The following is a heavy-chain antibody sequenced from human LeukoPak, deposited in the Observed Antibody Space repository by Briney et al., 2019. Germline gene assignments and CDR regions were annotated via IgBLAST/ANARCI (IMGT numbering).Heavy chain of an antibody. D-gene: IGHD6-19*01. Sequence: ASVKVSCKASGYTFTGYYMHWVRQAPGQGLEWMGWINPNSGGTNYAQKFQGRVTMTRNTSISTAYMELSSLRSEDTAVYYCARQRAGGIAVAGSHGVAAETWGQGTLVTVSS. CDR1: GYTFTGYY. J-gene: IGHJ5*02. CDR3: ARQRAGGIAVAGSHGVAAET. CDR2: INPNSGGT. V-gene: IGHV1-2*02.